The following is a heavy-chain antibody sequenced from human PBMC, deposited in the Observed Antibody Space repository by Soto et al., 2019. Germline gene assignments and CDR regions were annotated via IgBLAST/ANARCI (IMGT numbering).Heavy chain of an antibody. CDR3: ARDSHVGSGWQLTADY. J-gene: IGHJ4*02. CDR2: IWYDGSNK. Sequence: QVQLVESGGGVVQPGRSLRLSCAASGFTFSSYGMHWVRQAPGKGLEWVAVIWYDGSNKYYAESVKGRFTISRDNSKKPLYLQMNSLRAEDTAVYYCARDSHVGSGWQLTADYWGQGTLVTVSS. CDR1: GFTFSSYG. D-gene: IGHD6-19*01. V-gene: IGHV3-33*01.